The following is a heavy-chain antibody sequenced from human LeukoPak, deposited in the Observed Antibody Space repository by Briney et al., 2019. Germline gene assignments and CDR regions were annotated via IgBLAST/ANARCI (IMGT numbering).Heavy chain of an antibody. CDR2: IYTSGST. Sequence: SETLSLTCAVYGGSFSGYYWSWIRQPAGKGLEWIGRIYTSGSTNYNPSLKSRVTMSVDTSKNQFSLKLSSVTAADTAVYYCARDQYYYDSSDAFDIWGQGTMVTVSS. D-gene: IGHD3-22*01. J-gene: IGHJ3*02. CDR3: ARDQYYYDSSDAFDI. CDR1: GGSFSGYY. V-gene: IGHV4-4*07.